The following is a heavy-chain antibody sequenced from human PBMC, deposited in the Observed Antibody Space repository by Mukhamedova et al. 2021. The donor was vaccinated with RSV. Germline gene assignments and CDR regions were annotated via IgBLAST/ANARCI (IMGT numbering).Heavy chain of an antibody. CDR2: IYTSGST. D-gene: IGHD2-2*01. Sequence: SWIRQPAGKGLEWIGRIYTSGSTNYNPSLKSRVTISVDTSKNQFSLKLSSVTAADTAVYYCHRACSSTSCYSYYYYGMDVWGQGT. CDR3: HRACSSTSCYSYYYYGMDV. V-gene: IGHV4-61*02. J-gene: IGHJ6*02.